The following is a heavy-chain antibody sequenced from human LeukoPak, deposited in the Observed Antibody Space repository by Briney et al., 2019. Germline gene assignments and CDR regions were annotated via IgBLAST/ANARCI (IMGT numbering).Heavy chain of an antibody. Sequence: TGGSLRLFCAASGFTFTNYEMIWVRHAPGKGLEWISYISSSGSTIYYAGCVKVPFTMSRDNAKNTVHLQMNSLRAEDTAIYYCARETLYSDYEGNYIDYWGQGTLVTVSS. CDR2: ISSSGSTI. J-gene: IGHJ4*02. CDR3: ARETLYSDYEGNYIDY. CDR1: GFTFTNYE. V-gene: IGHV3-48*03. D-gene: IGHD4-11*01.